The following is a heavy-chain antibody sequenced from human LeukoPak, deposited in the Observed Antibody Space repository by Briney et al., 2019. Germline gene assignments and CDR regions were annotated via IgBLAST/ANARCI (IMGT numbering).Heavy chain of an antibody. Sequence: GGSLRLSCAASGFTFSSYAMHWVRQAPGKGLEYVSAISSNGGSTYYANSVKGRFTISRDNSKNTLYLQMGSLRAEDMAVYYCARDIWGATDYWGQGTLVTVSS. J-gene: IGHJ4*02. CDR1: GFTFSSYA. CDR3: ARDIWGATDY. V-gene: IGHV3-64*01. D-gene: IGHD1-26*01. CDR2: ISSNGGST.